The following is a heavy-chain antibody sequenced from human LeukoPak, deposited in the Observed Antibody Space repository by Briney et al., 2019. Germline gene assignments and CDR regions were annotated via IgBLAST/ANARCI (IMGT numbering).Heavy chain of an antibody. CDR1: GFTFSSYG. CDR2: ISSNGDAT. Sequence: QPGRSLRLSCAASGFTFSSYGMHWVRQAPGKGLEYVSAISSNGDATYYANSVEGRFTISRDNSKNTLYLQMGSLRVEDMAVYYCARGGGYRGYGQDYWGQGTLVAVSS. V-gene: IGHV3-64*01. CDR3: ARGGGYRGYGQDY. J-gene: IGHJ4*02. D-gene: IGHD5-12*01.